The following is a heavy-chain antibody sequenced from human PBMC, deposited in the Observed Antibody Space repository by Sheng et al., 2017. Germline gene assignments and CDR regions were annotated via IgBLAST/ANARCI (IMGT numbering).Heavy chain of an antibody. V-gene: IGHV3-11*06. D-gene: IGHD3-10*01. CDR1: GFSFSDYY. CDR2: ISNRGSYT. CDR3: ARGLILVRGVYFDY. Sequence: QVQLVESGGGLVKPGGSLRLSCAASGFSFSDYYMSWIRQAPGKGLEWASYISNRGSYTNYADSVRGRFTISRDNAKSSLYLQMNSLRAEDTAVYYCARGLILVRGVYFDYWGQGTLVTVSS. J-gene: IGHJ4*02.